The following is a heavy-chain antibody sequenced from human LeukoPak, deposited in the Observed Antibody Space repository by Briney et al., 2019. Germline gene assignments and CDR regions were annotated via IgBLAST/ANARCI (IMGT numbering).Heavy chain of an antibody. CDR2: IKQDGSEK. CDR3: ARDRARDYGDH. J-gene: IGHJ4*02. CDR1: GFTFNSYW. V-gene: IGHV3-7*01. Sequence: GGSLRLSCAASGFTFNSYWMSWVRQAPGKGLEWVANIKQDGSEKYYVDSVKGRFTISRDNAKNSLYLQMNSLRAEDTAVYYCARDRARDYGDHWGQGTLVTVSS.